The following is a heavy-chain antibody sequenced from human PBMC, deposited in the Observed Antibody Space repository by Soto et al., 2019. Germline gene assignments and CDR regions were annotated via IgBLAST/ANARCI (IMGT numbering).Heavy chain of an antibody. D-gene: IGHD6-19*01. CDR1: GYTFTSYA. V-gene: IGHV1-3*01. CDR2: IKAGNGNT. J-gene: IGHJ6*02. Sequence: QVQLVQSGAEVKKPGASVKVSCKASGYTFTSYAMHWVRQAPGQRLEWMGWIKAGNGNTKYSQKFQGRVTIIRDTAASTAYMELSSLRSEDTAVYYCASRQVVAGTNDYYYGMDVWGQGTTVTVSS. CDR3: ASRQVVAGTNDYYYGMDV.